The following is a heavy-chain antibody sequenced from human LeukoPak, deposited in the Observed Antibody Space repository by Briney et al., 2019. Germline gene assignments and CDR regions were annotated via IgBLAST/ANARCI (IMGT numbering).Heavy chain of an antibody. V-gene: IGHV3-11*01. CDR2: ISSSGSTI. CDR3: ARSGLAYCGGDCYEDYYGMDV. Sequence: EPGGSLRLSCAASGFTFSDYYMSWIRQAPGKGLEWVSYISSSGSTIYYADSVKGRFTISRDNAKNSLYLQMNSLRAEDTAVYYCARSGLAYCGGDCYEDYYGMDVWGQGTTVTVSS. J-gene: IGHJ6*02. D-gene: IGHD2-21*02. CDR1: GFTFSDYY.